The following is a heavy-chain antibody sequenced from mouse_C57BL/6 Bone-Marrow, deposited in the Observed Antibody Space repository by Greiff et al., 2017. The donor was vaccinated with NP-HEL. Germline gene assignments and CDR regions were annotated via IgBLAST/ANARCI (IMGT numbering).Heavy chain of an antibody. Sequence: VKVVESGPELVKPGASVKISCKASGYTFTDYYINWVKQRPGQGLEWIGWIFPGSGSTYYNEKFKGKATLTVDKSSSTAYMLLSSLTSEDSAVYFCAREGGYYYPYFDYWGQGTTLTVSS. J-gene: IGHJ2*01. CDR2: IFPGSGST. CDR1: GYTFTDYY. CDR3: AREGGYYYPYFDY. V-gene: IGHV1-75*01. D-gene: IGHD1-1*01.